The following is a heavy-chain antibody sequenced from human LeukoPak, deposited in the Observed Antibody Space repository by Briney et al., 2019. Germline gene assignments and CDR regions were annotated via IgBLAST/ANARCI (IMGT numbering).Heavy chain of an antibody. CDR2: ISGSGGST. V-gene: IGHV3-23*01. J-gene: IGHJ3*02. D-gene: IGHD4-17*01. Sequence: GGSLRLSCTTSKFNFNSYGMTWVRQAPGKGLEWVSSISGSGGSTRYAASVQGRFTISRDNSKNTLYLQMNSLRAEDTAVYYCAKDPNGDYIGTFDIWGQGTMVTVSS. CDR1: KFNFNSYG. CDR3: AKDPNGDYIGTFDI.